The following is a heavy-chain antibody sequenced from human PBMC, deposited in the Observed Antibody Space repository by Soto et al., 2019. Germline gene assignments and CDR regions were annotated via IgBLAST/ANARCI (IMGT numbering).Heavy chain of an antibody. CDR2: VYSSGTT. V-gene: IGHV4-4*07. CDR1: GGSINGYW. D-gene: IGHD2-21*01. Sequence: PSETLSLTCTVSGGSINGYWWSWIRQPAGKGLEWIGRVYSSGTTDYNPSLNSRATMSVETSKNQFSLKLSSVTAADTAVYYCARDIASYAYGEGYWGQGIQVTVSS. J-gene: IGHJ4*02. CDR3: ARDIASYAYGEGY.